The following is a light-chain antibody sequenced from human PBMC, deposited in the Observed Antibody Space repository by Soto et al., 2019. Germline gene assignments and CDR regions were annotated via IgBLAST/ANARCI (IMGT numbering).Light chain of an antibody. J-gene: IGKJ4*01. V-gene: IGKV1-39*01. CDR2: AAS. Sequence: DIQMSQSPSTLSASVGDRVTITCRASQIISNSLAWYQQKPGKDPKVLIYAASSLQSGVPSRFSGIGSGTDFNLSISSLQTEDFATYECQQRYSGTLTFGGGTKVDIK. CDR1: QIISNS. CDR3: QQRYSGTLT.